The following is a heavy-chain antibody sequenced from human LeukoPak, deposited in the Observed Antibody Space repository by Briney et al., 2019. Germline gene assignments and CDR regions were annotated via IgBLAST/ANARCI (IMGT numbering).Heavy chain of an antibody. Sequence: ASVKVSCKASGYTFTDYYMHWVRQAPGQGLEWMGRINPYSGGTNYARKFQGRVTMTRDTSISTAYMELSRLKSDDTAVYYCARDYSSGWYVYWGQGTLVTVSS. J-gene: IGHJ4*02. CDR1: GYTFTDYY. CDR3: ARDYSSGWYVY. V-gene: IGHV1-2*06. D-gene: IGHD6-19*01. CDR2: INPYSGGT.